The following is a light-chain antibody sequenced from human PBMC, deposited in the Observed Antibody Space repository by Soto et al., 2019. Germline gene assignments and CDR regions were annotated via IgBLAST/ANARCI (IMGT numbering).Light chain of an antibody. CDR2: GAS. V-gene: IGKV3-15*01. CDR3: QQYNNWPWT. CDR1: QRVSSN. J-gene: IGKJ1*01. Sequence: EIVMTQSPATLSVSPGERATLSCRASQRVSSNLAWYQQKPGQAPRLLIYGASTRATGIPARFSGSGSGTEITLTISSLQSEDFAVYYCQQYNNWPWTFGQGTKVEIK.